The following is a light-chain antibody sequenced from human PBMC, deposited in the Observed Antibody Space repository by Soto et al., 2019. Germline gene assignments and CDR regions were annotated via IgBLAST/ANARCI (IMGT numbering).Light chain of an antibody. J-gene: IGKJ5*01. CDR3: QQRSNWPPLT. CDR1: QSISRY. V-gene: IGKV3-11*01. Sequence: EIVLTQSPATLSLSPGERATLSCRATQSISRYLAWYQQKPGQAPRLLIYDASHRATGIPARFSGSGSGTDFTLTISSLEPEEFAVYYCQQRSNWPPLTFGQGTRLEI. CDR2: DAS.